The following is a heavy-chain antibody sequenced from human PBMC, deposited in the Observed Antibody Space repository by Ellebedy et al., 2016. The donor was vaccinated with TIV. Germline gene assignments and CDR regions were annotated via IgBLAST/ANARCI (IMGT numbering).Heavy chain of an antibody. Sequence: GESLKISCEASGFTFSSYSMNWVRQAPGKGLEWVAYISSSGNSLYYGDSVKGRFTVSRDNAKNSLYLQMNSLRDEDTALYYCARDRVAVVVPAFGAFDLWGKGTMVTVSS. CDR2: ISSSGNSL. V-gene: IGHV3-48*02. D-gene: IGHD2-21*01. J-gene: IGHJ3*01. CDR1: GFTFSSYS. CDR3: ARDRVAVVVPAFGAFDL.